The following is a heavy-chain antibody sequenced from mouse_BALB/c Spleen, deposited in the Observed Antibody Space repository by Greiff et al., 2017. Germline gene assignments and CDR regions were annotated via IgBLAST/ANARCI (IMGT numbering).Heavy chain of an antibody. D-gene: IGHD2-3*01. V-gene: IGHV1S26*01. CDR1: GYTFTEYI. Sequence: QVQLQQSGAGLVKPGASVKLSCKASGYTFTEYIIHWVKQRPGQGLEWIGYINPSSGYTNYNQKFKDKATLTADKSSSTAYMQLSSLTSEDSAVYYCARRDIYDGYYPFAYWGQGTLVTVSA. CDR2: INPSSGYT. CDR3: ARRDIYDGYYPFAY. J-gene: IGHJ3*01.